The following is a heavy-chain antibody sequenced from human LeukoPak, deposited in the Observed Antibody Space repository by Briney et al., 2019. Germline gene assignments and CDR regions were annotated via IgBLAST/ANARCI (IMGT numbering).Heavy chain of an antibody. CDR3: ATAQREYYYDSSGIMGN. CDR1: GFTFGSYG. Sequence: GGSLRLSCAASGFTFGSYGMHWVRQAPGKGLEWVTFIRSDGSNKYYADSVKGRFTISRDNSKNTLYLQMDSLRAEDTAVYYCATAQREYYYDSSGIMGNWGQGTLVTVSS. D-gene: IGHD3-22*01. V-gene: IGHV3-30*02. J-gene: IGHJ4*02. CDR2: IRSDGSNK.